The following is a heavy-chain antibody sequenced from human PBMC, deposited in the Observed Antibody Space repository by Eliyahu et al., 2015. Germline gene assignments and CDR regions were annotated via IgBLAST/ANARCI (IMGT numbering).Heavy chain of an antibody. CDR2: IGSKGDGT. Sequence: EVQLVESGGGLVQPGGSLRLSCAASGFIFGNYAMHWVRQAPGRGLEYVSAIGSKGDGTYYADSVKGRFTISRDNSKNTVILQMGSLRAEDTAVYYCARVDNFGSGKYYYDYWGQGTLVTVSS. V-gene: IGHV3-64*07. CDR3: ARVDNFGSGKYYYDY. D-gene: IGHD3-10*01. J-gene: IGHJ4*02. CDR1: GFIFGNYA.